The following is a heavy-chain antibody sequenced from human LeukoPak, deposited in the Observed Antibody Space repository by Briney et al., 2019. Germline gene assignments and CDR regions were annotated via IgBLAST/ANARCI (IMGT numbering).Heavy chain of an antibody. CDR2: TDSGGGT. V-gene: IGHV3-66*01. J-gene: IGHJ3*01. CDR1: GFTVSTNY. CDR3: AGRALGAFDF. Sequence: GGSLRLSCAASGFTVSTNYMTWVRQAPGKGLEWVSVTDSGGGTYYADSVKGRFTISRDSSKTTLFLEMNSLRAEDTAVYYCAGRALGAFDFWGQGTLVTVSS.